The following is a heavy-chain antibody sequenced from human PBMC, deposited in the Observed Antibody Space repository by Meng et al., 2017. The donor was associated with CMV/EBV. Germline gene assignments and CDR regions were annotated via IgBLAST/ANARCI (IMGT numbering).Heavy chain of an antibody. CDR1: GGSFSGYY. CDR2: INHSGST. Sequence: SETLSLTCAVYGGSFSGYYWSWIRQPPGKGLAWIGEINHSGSTNYNPSLKSRVTISVDTSKNQFSLKLSSVTAADTAVYYCARGAHCSSTSCYNIWGQGTLVTVSS. J-gene: IGHJ4*02. V-gene: IGHV4-34*01. D-gene: IGHD2-2*01. CDR3: ARGAHCSSTSCYNI.